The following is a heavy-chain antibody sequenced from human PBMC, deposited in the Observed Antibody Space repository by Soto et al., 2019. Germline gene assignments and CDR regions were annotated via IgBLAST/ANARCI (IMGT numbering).Heavy chain of an antibody. Sequence: ASETLSLTCAVYGGSFSGYYWNWVRQPPGRGLEWIGKIKHSGGTHYNPSLKFRVSISVDTSKNQVSLRLTSVTAADTAVYYCARAYDYGDPRDALDTWGQGTMVTVS. J-gene: IGHJ3*02. CDR2: IKHSGGT. V-gene: IGHV4-34*01. D-gene: IGHD4-17*01. CDR1: GGSFSGYY. CDR3: ARAYDYGDPRDALDT.